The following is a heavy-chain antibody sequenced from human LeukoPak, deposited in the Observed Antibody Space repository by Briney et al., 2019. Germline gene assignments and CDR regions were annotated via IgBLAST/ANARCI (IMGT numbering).Heavy chain of an antibody. V-gene: IGHV3-30*02. CDR3: AKPSDYYGSGSYSFDY. Sequence: GGSLRLSCAASGFTFSSYAMHWVRQAPGKGLEWVAFIRYDGSSKYYADSVKGRFTISRDNSKNTLYLQMNSLRAEDTAVYYCAKPSDYYGSGSYSFDYWGQGTLVTVSS. CDR1: GFTFSSYA. CDR2: IRYDGSSK. J-gene: IGHJ4*02. D-gene: IGHD3-10*01.